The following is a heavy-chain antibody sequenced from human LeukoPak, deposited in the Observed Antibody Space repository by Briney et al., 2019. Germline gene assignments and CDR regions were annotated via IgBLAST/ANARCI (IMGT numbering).Heavy chain of an antibody. CDR1: GYSISSGYY. D-gene: IGHD1-26*01. V-gene: IGHV4-38-2*02. Sequence: SETLSLTCTVSGYSISSGYYWGWIRQPPGKGLEWIGSIFHSGSTYYNPSLKSRVTISLDTSKNQFSLRLSSVTAADTAVYYCARTTGSFYFYYYMDVWGKGATVTVSS. CDR2: IFHSGST. J-gene: IGHJ6*03. CDR3: ARTTGSFYFYYYMDV.